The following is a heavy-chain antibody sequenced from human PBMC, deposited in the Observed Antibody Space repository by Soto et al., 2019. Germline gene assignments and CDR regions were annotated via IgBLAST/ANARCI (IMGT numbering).Heavy chain of an antibody. Sequence: GGSLRLSCAASGFTFSSYAMHWVRQAPGKGLEWVAVISYDGSNKYYADSVKGRFTVSRDNSKNTLYLQMNSLRAEDTAVYYCARDYPKYDFWSGYSTPGWGQATTLTVSS. CDR3: ARDYPKYDFWSGYSTPG. D-gene: IGHD3-3*01. V-gene: IGHV3-30-3*01. CDR1: GFTFSSYA. J-gene: IGHJ6*02. CDR2: ISYDGSNK.